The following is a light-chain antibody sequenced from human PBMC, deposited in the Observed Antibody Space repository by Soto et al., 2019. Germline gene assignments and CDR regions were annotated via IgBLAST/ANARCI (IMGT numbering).Light chain of an antibody. J-gene: IGKJ1*01. CDR3: QQYNSYSWT. Sequence: DIHMTHSPYTLSASVGDRLIITCRAIQSISRRLAWYQQKPGKAPRLLIYDVSTLESGGPSRFSGSGSGTEFTLTISGLQPDDFASHYCQQYNSYSWTFGQWMKV. V-gene: IGKV1-5*01. CDR1: QSISRR. CDR2: DVS.